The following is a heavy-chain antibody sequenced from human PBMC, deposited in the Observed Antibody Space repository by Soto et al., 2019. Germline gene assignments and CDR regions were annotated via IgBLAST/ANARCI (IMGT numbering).Heavy chain of an antibody. Sequence: GGSLRLSCAASGFAFSTYWMHWVRQAPGKGLLWVSRIKFDGSSTYYGDSVKGRFTISRDDAKNTLFLQMNGLRVDDTAVYYCARGAKNVYAMDVRGQGTTVTVSS. J-gene: IGHJ6*02. CDR2: IKFDGSST. D-gene: IGHD1-1*01. CDR3: ARGAKNVYAMDV. CDR1: GFAFSTYW. V-gene: IGHV3-74*01.